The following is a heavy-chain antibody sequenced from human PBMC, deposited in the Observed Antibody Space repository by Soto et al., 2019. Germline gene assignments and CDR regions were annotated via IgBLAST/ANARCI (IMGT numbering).Heavy chain of an antibody. CDR1: SGSISSGDYY. Sequence: KPSETLSLTCTVSSGSISSGDYYWGWIRQPPGKGLEWMGSINYSGSTYYNPSLKSRVTISVNTSKNQFSLNLSSVTAADTAVYYCARHHVSGWYFDSWGQGTLVTVSS. D-gene: IGHD6-19*01. V-gene: IGHV4-39*01. CDR3: ARHHVSGWYFDS. CDR2: INYSGST. J-gene: IGHJ4*02.